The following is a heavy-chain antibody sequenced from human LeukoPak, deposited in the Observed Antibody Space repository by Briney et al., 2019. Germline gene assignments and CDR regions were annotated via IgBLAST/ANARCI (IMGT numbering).Heavy chain of an antibody. J-gene: IGHJ5*02. D-gene: IGHD4-23*01. CDR1: GFSLSTSGVG. Sequence: SGPTLVKPTQTLTLTCTFSGFSLSTSGVGVGWIRQPPGKALEWLALIYWDDEKSYSPSLKSRLTIIKDTSKNQVVLTMTNMDPVDTATYYCARLENSHNHHWGGGTLVTVCS. V-gene: IGHV2-5*02. CDR3: ARLENSHNHH. CDR2: IYWDDEK.